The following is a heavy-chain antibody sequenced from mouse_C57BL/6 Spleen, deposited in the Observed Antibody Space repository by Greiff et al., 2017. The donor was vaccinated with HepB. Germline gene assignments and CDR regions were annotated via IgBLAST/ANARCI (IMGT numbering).Heavy chain of an antibody. D-gene: IGHD2-5*01. Sequence: DVQLVESGGGLVKPGGSLKLSCAASGFTFSDYGMHWVRQAPEKGLEWVAYISSGSSTIYYADTVKGRFTISRDNAKNTLFLQMTSLRSEDTAMYYCASAYYSNPAWFAYWGQGTLVTVSA. V-gene: IGHV5-17*01. CDR3: ASAYYSNPAWFAY. J-gene: IGHJ3*01. CDR1: GFTFSDYG. CDR2: ISSGSSTI.